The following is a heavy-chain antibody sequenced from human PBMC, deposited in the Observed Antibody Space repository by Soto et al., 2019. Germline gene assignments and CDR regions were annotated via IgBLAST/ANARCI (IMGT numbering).Heavy chain of an antibody. J-gene: IGHJ6*03. CDR2: IWYDGSNK. Sequence: QVQLVESGGGVVQPGRSLRLSCAASGFTFSSYGMHWVRQAPGKGLEWVAVIWYDGSNKYYADSVKGRFTISRDNSKNTLYLQMNSLRAEDKAVYYCARGLRYFDWLPKKGAYYYYYYMDVWGKGTTVTVSS. D-gene: IGHD3-9*01. CDR1: GFTFSSYG. CDR3: ARGLRYFDWLPKKGAYYYYYYMDV. V-gene: IGHV3-33*01.